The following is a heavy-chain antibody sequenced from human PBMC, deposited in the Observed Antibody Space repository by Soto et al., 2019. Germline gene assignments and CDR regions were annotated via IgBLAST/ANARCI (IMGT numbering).Heavy chain of an antibody. Sequence: PGGSLRLSCAASGFTFSSYARSWVRQAPGKGLEWVSAISGSGGSTYYADSVKGRFTISRDNSKNTLYLQMNSLRAEDTAVYYCAKSPCITTFCPASSFDYWGQGTLVTVSS. J-gene: IGHJ4*02. D-gene: IGHD3-9*01. CDR3: AKSPCITTFCPASSFDY. CDR2: ISGSGGST. V-gene: IGHV3-23*01. CDR1: GFTFSSYA.